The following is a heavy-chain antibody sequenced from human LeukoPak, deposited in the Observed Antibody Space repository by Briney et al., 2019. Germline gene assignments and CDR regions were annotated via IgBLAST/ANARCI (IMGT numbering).Heavy chain of an antibody. CDR3: ARRKVAAEIDY. D-gene: IGHD6-13*01. CDR2: IYYRGNT. Sequence: SETLSLTCTVSGGSITDTSYFWGWIRQPPGKGLEWIGSIYYRGNTYYSPSLKCRVTLFVDTSKNQFSLKLSSVTAADTAIYYCARRKVAAEIDYWGQGTLVTVSS. CDR1: GGSITDTSYF. V-gene: IGHV4-39*01. J-gene: IGHJ4*02.